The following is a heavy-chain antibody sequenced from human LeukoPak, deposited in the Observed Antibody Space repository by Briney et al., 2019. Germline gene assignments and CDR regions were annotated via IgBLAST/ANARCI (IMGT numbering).Heavy chain of an antibody. CDR1: GFIFTRYS. V-gene: IGHV3-21*01. J-gene: IGHJ3*02. CDR3: ARVDTVFGVVTSDAFDI. CDR2: ISSSSTNT. D-gene: IGHD3-3*01. Sequence: PGGSLRLSCTASGFIFTRYSMTWVRQAPGKGLEWVSTISSSSTNTYFGDSVRGRFTISRDNAQTSLYLQMNSLRAEDTAVYYCARVDTVFGVVTSDAFDIWGQGTMVTVSS.